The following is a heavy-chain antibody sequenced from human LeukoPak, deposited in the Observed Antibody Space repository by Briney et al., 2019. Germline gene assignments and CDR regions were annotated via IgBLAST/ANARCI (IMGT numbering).Heavy chain of an antibody. V-gene: IGHV3-7*03. CDR2: IKQDGSEM. J-gene: IGHJ3*02. CDR3: AKDRRGNAPRGAFDI. CDR1: GFTFSSYW. Sequence: PGGSLRLSCAASGFTFSSYWMSWVRQAPGKGLEWVANIKQDGSEMHYVDSVKGRFTISRDNAKNSLYLQMNGLRAEDTAVYYCAKDRRGNAPRGAFDIWGQGTMVTVSS. D-gene: IGHD1-1*01.